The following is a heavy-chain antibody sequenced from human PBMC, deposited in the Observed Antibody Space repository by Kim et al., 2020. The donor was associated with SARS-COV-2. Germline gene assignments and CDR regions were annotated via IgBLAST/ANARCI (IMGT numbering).Heavy chain of an antibody. V-gene: IGHV4-59*13. CDR1: GASISPYY. CDR3: ARNTPGTTEDS. J-gene: IGHJ4*02. Sequence: SETLSLTCAVSGASISPYYWSWIRQLPAKGLEWIGYVYSDTGSTTYNPSLESRVTLSVDTSKKQFSLRLTSVTAADTAVYYCARNTPGTTEDSWGQGTQV. D-gene: IGHD1-1*01. CDR2: VYSDTGST.